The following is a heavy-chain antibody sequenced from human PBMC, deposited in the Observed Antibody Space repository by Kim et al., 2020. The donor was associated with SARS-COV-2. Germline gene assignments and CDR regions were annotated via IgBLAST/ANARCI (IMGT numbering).Heavy chain of an antibody. CDR3: ARENAPDGRYLDY. CDR1: GFTLRDYS. CDR2: IDGAGKTT. Sequence: GGSLRLSCAASGFTLRDYSMTWVRQSPGKGLEWLSRIDGAGKTTHYAGSVKGRFTISRDTSKNTLFLQMNSLRPEDSAIYFCARENAPDGRYLDYWGQGAPVTASS. J-gene: IGHJ4*02. D-gene: IGHD3-9*01. V-gene: IGHV3-23*03.